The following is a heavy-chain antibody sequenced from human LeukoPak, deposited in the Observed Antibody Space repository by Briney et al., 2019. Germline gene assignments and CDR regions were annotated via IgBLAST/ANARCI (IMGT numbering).Heavy chain of an antibody. CDR1: GGSISSYY. D-gene: IGHD6-19*01. Sequence: SETLSLTCTVSGGSISSYYWSWIRQPPGKGLEWIGYIYYSGSTNYNPSLKSRVTISVDTSKNQFSLKLSSVTAADTAVYYCARHSYGSSWGSGWYLMFSALGGMDVWGQGTTVTVSS. J-gene: IGHJ6*02. CDR2: IYYSGST. CDR3: ARHSYGSSWGSGWYLMFSALGGMDV. V-gene: IGHV4-59*08.